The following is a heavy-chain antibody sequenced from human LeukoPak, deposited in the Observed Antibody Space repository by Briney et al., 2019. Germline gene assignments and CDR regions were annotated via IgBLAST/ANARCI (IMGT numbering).Heavy chain of an antibody. CDR1: GFTFSSYE. J-gene: IGHJ6*02. CDR3: ARDWSSKYPYYYGMDV. V-gene: IGHV3-48*03. CDR2: LSSSSSTI. D-gene: IGHD4-11*01. Sequence: PGGSLRLSCAASGFTFSSYEMNWVRQAPGKGLEWVSYLSSSSSTIYYADHVKGRFTTSRDNAKNSLYLQMNSLRAEDTAVYYCARDWSSKYPYYYGMDVWGRGTTVTVSS.